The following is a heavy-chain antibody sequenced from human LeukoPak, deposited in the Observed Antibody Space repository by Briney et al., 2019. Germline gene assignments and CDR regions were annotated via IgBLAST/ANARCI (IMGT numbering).Heavy chain of an antibody. V-gene: IGHV4-4*07. CDR2: IYTSGST. J-gene: IGHJ4*02. CDR3: ARVGGNAVY. D-gene: IGHD4-23*01. CDR1: GGSISSYY. Sequence: SQTLSLTCTVSGGSISSYYWSWIRQPAGKGLEWIGRIYTSGSTNYNPSLSSRVTLSVDTAKNQFSLTLSSVTVAAPAVYYCARVGGNAVYWGQGTLVSVPS.